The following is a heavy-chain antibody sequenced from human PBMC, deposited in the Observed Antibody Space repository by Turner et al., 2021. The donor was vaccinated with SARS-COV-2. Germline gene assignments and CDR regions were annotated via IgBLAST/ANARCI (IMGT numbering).Heavy chain of an antibody. Sequence: QVQLVESGGGVVQPGRSLRLSCAASGFTFSSYAMHWVRQAPGKGLEWVAVISYDEINKYYADSVKGRFIISRDNSKNTLYLQMNSLRAEDTAVYYCAKSTNGGYYYGMDVWGQGTTVTVSS. D-gene: IGHD3-10*01. CDR1: GFTFSSYA. CDR2: ISYDEINK. J-gene: IGHJ6*02. CDR3: AKSTNGGYYYGMDV. V-gene: IGHV3-30*04.